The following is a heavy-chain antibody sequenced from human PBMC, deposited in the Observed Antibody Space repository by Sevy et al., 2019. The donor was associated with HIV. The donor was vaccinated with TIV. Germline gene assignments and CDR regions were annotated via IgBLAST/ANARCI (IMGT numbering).Heavy chain of an antibody. CDR1: GLTFSKYG. Sequence: GGSLRLSCAASGLTFSKYGIHWVRQAPGKGLEWVAFISNDGSSQYYADSVKGRFTISRDNSQNMLYLQMNSLRLEDTAVYFCAKDREVGRVATGYFDYWGQGTLVTVSS. D-gene: IGHD1-26*01. CDR2: ISNDGSSQ. CDR3: AKDREVGRVATGYFDY. V-gene: IGHV3-30*18. J-gene: IGHJ4*02.